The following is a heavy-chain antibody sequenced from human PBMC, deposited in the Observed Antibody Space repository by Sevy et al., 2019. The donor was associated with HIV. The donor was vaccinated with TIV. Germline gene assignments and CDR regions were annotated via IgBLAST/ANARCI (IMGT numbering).Heavy chain of an antibody. V-gene: IGHV1-46*01. Sequence: ASVKVSCKASGYTFTSYYMHWVRQAPGQGLEWMGIINPSGGSTSYAQKFQGRVTMTRDTSTSIVYMELSSLRSEDTAVYYCARDLASGDFQHWGQGTLVTVSS. CDR1: GYTFTSYY. CDR3: ARDLASGDFQH. CDR2: INPSGGST. D-gene: IGHD3-10*01. J-gene: IGHJ1*01.